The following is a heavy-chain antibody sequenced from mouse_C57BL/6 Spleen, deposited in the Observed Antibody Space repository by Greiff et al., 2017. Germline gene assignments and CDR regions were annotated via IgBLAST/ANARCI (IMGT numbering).Heavy chain of an antibody. CDR2: ISYDGSN. CDR1: GYSITSGYY. Sequence: ESGPGLVKPSQSLSLTCSVTGYSITSGYYWNWIRQFPGNKLEWMGYISYDGSNNYNPSLKNRISITRDTSKNQFFLKLNSVTTEDTATYYCARASTVVEDWYFDVWGTGTTVTVSS. D-gene: IGHD1-1*01. CDR3: ARASTVVEDWYFDV. J-gene: IGHJ1*03. V-gene: IGHV3-6*01.